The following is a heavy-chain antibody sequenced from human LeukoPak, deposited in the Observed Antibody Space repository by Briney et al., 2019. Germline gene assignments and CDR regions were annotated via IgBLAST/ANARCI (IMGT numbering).Heavy chain of an antibody. CDR2: TYYRSKWHN. Sequence: SQTLSLNCAISGDSVSSNSAAWNWVRQSPSRGLEWLGRTYYRSKWHNDFAVFVKSRITINPDTSKNQFSLQLNSVTPEDTAVYYCARGYSGMFDYWGQGTLVTVSS. CDR3: ARGYSGMFDY. V-gene: IGHV6-1*01. J-gene: IGHJ4*02. CDR1: GDSVSSNSAA. D-gene: IGHD2-15*01.